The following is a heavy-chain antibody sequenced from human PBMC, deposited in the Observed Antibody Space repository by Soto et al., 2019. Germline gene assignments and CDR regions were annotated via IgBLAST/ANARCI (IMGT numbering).Heavy chain of an antibody. CDR3: PTGGSKRVRGAIVEVFHLEF. V-gene: IGHV3-53*02. J-gene: IGHJ4*02. CDR2: IHTGGKT. D-gene: IGHD3-10*01. Sequence: ELQLVESGGGLIQPGGSLRLSCAASGLTVTRNYMTWVRLAPGKGLECVSTIHTGGKTFYTDSVKGRFTVSRDASKNTVDLQMNTLSVEDTAIYYCPTGGSKRVRGAIVEVFHLEFRGRGTVVTVSS. CDR1: GLTVTRNY.